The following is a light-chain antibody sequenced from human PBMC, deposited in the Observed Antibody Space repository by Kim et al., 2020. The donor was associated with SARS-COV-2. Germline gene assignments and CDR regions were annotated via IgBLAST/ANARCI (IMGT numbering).Light chain of an antibody. CDR1: QCISNS. CDR2: AAS. Sequence: ASVADRVTITCRASQCISNSLAWYQQKPGKVPKLLIYAASTLQSGVPSRFSGSGSGTDFTLTISNLQPEDVATYYCQKYNSVPLTFGGGTKVDIK. V-gene: IGKV1-27*01. J-gene: IGKJ4*01. CDR3: QKYNSVPLT.